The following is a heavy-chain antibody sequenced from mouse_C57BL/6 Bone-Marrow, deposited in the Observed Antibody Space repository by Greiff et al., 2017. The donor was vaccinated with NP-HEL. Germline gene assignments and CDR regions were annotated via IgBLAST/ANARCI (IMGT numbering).Heavy chain of an antibody. CDR1: GYSFTSYY. CDR2: IYPGSGNT. J-gene: IGHJ1*03. Sequence: QVHVKQSGPELVKPGASVKISCKASGYSFTSYYIHWVKQRPGQGLEWIGWIYPGSGNTKYNEKFKGKATLTADTSSSTAYMQLSSLTSEDSAVYYCARGSSYRYWYFDVWGTGTTVTVSS. V-gene: IGHV1-66*01. CDR3: ARGSSYRYWYFDV. D-gene: IGHD1-1*01.